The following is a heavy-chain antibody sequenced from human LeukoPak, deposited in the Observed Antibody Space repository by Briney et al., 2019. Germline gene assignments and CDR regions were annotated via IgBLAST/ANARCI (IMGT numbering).Heavy chain of an antibody. Sequence: PGGSLRLSCAASGFTFDDYAMHWVRQAPGKGLEWVSGISWNSGSIGYADSVKGRFTISRDNAKNSLYLQMNSLRAEDTALYYCHGSSVVDAFDIWGQGTMVTVSS. CDR1: GFTFDDYA. J-gene: IGHJ3*02. D-gene: IGHD2-15*01. CDR3: HGSSVVDAFDI. V-gene: IGHV3-9*01. CDR2: ISWNSGSI.